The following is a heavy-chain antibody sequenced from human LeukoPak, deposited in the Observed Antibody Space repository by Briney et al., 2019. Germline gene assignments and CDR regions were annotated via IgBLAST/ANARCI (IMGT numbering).Heavy chain of an antibody. J-gene: IGHJ3*02. V-gene: IGHV3-21*01. CDR2: ISSSSSYI. Sequence: KPGGSLRLSCAASGFTFSSYSMNWVRQAPGKGLEWVSSISSSSSYIYYADSVKGRFTISRDNAKNSLYLQMNSLRAEDTAVYYCARDFPTSSWPERYAFDIWGQGTMVTVSS. CDR1: GFTFSSYS. CDR3: ARDFPTSSWPERYAFDI. D-gene: IGHD6-13*01.